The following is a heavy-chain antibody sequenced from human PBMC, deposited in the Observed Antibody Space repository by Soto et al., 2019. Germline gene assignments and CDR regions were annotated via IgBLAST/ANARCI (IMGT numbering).Heavy chain of an antibody. CDR1: GFTFSSYA. V-gene: IGHV3-30-3*01. CDR2: ISYDGSNK. D-gene: IGHD5-12*01. J-gene: IGHJ4*02. Sequence: GGSLRLSCAASGFTFSSYAMHWVRQAPGKGLEWVAVISYDGSNKYYADSVKGRFTISRDNSKNTLYLQMNSLRAEDTAVYYCARSGYAYYFDYWGQGTLVTVSS. CDR3: ARSGYAYYFDY.